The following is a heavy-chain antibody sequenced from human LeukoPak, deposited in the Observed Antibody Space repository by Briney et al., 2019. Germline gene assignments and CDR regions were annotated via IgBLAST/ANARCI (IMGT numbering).Heavy chain of an antibody. D-gene: IGHD3-10*01. J-gene: IGHJ4*02. Sequence: PGGSLRLFCAASGFTFSSYAMTWVRQAPGKGLEWVSCISGSGAYTYYADSVKGRFTISRDNSKSTLYLQMNSLRAEDTAVYYCAKGAFERFGEPSDYWGQGTLVSVSS. CDR1: GFTFSSYA. V-gene: IGHV3-23*01. CDR3: AKGAFERFGEPSDY. CDR2: ISGSGAYT.